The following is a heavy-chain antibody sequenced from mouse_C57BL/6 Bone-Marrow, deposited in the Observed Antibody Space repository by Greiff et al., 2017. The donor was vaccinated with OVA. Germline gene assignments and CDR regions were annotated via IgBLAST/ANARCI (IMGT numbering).Heavy chain of an antibody. V-gene: IGHV1-82*01. J-gene: IGHJ2*01. CDR3: AMDSTAQAPDY. CDR2: IYPGDGDT. Sequence: VQLQQSGPELVKPGASVKISCKASGYAFSSSWMNWVKQRPGKGLKWIGRIYPGDGDTNYNGKFKGKATLTADKSSSTAYMQLSSLTSEDSAVYFCAMDSTAQAPDYWGQGTTLTVSS. CDR1: GYAFSSSW. D-gene: IGHD3-2*02.